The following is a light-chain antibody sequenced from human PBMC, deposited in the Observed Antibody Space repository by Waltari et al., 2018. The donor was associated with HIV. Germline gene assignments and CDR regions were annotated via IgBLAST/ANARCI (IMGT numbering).Light chain of an antibody. Sequence: DIHMTHSPSTLSASVGDTVTSTCRASQSVGIWLGWYQQKPGKATNLLIYRASDLESGVPPRFSASGSGTEFSLTISNMQPEDFGTYYCQQYSTLGTFGQGTKVEIK. CDR3: QQYSTLGT. CDR2: RAS. V-gene: IGKV1-5*03. J-gene: IGKJ1*01. CDR1: QSVGIW.